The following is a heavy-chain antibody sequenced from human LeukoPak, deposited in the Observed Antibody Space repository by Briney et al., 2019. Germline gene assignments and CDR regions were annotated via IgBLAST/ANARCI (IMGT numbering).Heavy chain of an antibody. D-gene: IGHD2-21*01. Sequence: GGSLKLSCAASGFTFSDYYMSWIRQAPGKGLEWVSYISSSGSTIYYADSVKGRFTIPRDNAKNSLYPQMNSLRAEDTAVYYCARVNIVVSVDYWGQGTLVTVSS. CDR3: ARVNIVVSVDY. CDR2: ISSSGSTI. V-gene: IGHV3-11*01. J-gene: IGHJ4*02. CDR1: GFTFSDYY.